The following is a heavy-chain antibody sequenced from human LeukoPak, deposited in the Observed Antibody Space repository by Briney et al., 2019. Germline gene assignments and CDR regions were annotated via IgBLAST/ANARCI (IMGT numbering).Heavy chain of an antibody. Sequence: GGSLRLSCAASGFTFSSYAMHWVSQAPGKGLEWVAVISYDGSNKYYADSVKGRFTISRDNSKNTLYLQMNSLRAEDTAVYYCAREGIAAAAYFDYWGQGTLVTVSS. D-gene: IGHD6-13*01. CDR3: AREGIAAAAYFDY. CDR1: GFTFSSYA. CDR2: ISYDGSNK. J-gene: IGHJ4*02. V-gene: IGHV3-30*04.